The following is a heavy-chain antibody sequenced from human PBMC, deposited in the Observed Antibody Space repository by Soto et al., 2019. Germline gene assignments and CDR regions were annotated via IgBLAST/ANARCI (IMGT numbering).Heavy chain of an antibody. CDR1: GITFSSYA. CDR2: IVGSGDNT. Sequence: PGGSISLSWGASGITFSSYAMSWVSKAPGKGLEWVSAIVGSGDNTYYADSVKGRFTISRDNSKNTLYLQMNSLRVEDTAVYYCAKDPYYYDSSGSIEGYWGQGTLVTVSS. V-gene: IGHV3-23*01. D-gene: IGHD3-22*01. CDR3: AKDPYYYDSSGSIEGY. J-gene: IGHJ4*02.